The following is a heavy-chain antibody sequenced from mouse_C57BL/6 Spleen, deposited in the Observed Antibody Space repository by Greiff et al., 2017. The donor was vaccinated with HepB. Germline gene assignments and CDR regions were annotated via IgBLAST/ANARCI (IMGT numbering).Heavy chain of an antibody. CDR3: ARSEERGVGFDY. CDR1: GYTFTDHT. V-gene: IGHV1-78*01. Sequence: QVQLQQSDAELVKPGASVKISCKASGYTFTDHTIPWMKQRPEQGLEWIGYIYPRDGSTKYNEKFKGKATLTADKSSSTAYLQLSSLTSEDAAVYFCARSEERGVGFDYWGQGTTLTVSS. J-gene: IGHJ2*01. CDR2: IYPRDGST. D-gene: IGHD1-3*01.